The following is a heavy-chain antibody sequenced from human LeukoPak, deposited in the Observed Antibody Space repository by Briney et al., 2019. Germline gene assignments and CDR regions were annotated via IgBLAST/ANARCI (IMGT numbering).Heavy chain of an antibody. D-gene: IGHD2-15*01. CDR3: AKRGYCSGGTCFSHDAFDI. CDR2: IFPSGGEI. Sequence: GGSLRLSCAASGFTFSTFAMIWVRQPPGKGLEWVSSIFPSGGEIHYADSVRGRFTISRDNSKNTLYLQMNSLRAEDTAVYYCAKRGYCSGGTCFSHDAFDIWGQGTMVTVSS. J-gene: IGHJ3*02. CDR1: GFTFSTFA. V-gene: IGHV3-23*01.